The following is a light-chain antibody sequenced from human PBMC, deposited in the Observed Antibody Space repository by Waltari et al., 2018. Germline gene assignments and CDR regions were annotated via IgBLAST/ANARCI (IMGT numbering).Light chain of an antibody. CDR3: SSDAVSNNFYD. J-gene: IGLJ1*01. CDR1: GSGGS. Sequence: QSALTQPPSASGSPGQSVTISCTGTGSGGSVSWYQQLPGKAPKLLSYEVSKRPSGVPDRFSGSKSGNTASLTVSGLQAEDESDYYCSSDAVSNNFYDFGSGTKVTVL. V-gene: IGLV2-8*01. CDR2: EVS.